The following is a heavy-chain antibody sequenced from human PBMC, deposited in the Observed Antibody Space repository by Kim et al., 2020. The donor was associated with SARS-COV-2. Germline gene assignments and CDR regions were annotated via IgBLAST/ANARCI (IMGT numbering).Heavy chain of an antibody. D-gene: IGHD3-10*01. CDR1: GFTFSSYG. J-gene: IGHJ3*02. V-gene: IGHV3-33*01. CDR2: IWYDGSNK. CDR3: ARDRGYYYGSGSYYEDAFDI. Sequence: LSLTCAASGFTFSSYGMHWVRQAPGKGLEWVAVIWYDGSNKYYADSVKGRFTISRDNSKNTLYLQMNSLRAEDTAVYYCARDRGYYYGSGSYYEDAFDIWGQGTMVTVSS.